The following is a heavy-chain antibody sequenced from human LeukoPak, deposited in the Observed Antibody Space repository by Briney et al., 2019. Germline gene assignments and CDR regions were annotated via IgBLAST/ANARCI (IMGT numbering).Heavy chain of an antibody. CDR2: INQLGNEK. D-gene: IGHD2-2*01. V-gene: IGHV3-7*01. Sequence: GSLRLSCAASGFTFSSYWMSWIRQAPGRGLEWVANINQLGNEKNYVDSVNGRFTISRNNVDDSLYLEMNSLRVEDTAVYYCGRDRVVPAATFYWGQGVLVTVSS. CDR1: GFTFSSYW. J-gene: IGHJ4*02. CDR3: GRDRVVPAATFY.